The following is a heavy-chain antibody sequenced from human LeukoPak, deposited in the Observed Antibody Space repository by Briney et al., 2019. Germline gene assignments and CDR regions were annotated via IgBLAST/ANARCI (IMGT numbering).Heavy chain of an antibody. Sequence: GGSLRLSCAASGFTFSSYSMNWVRQAPGKGLEWVSSISSSSSYIYYADSVKGRFTISRDNAKNSLYLQMNSLRAEDTAVYYCARGRKAMVPFDYWGQGTLVTVSS. J-gene: IGHJ4*02. CDR2: ISSSSSYI. CDR3: ARGRKAMVPFDY. D-gene: IGHD5-18*01. CDR1: GFTFSSYS. V-gene: IGHV3-21*01.